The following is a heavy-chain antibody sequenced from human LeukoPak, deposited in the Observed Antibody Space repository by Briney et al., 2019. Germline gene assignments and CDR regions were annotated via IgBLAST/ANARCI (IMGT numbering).Heavy chain of an antibody. CDR2: IYYSGST. J-gene: IGHJ4*02. CDR3: ARDFFSCSSTSCYTSFDY. V-gene: IGHV4-31*03. Sequence: PSETLSLTCTVSGGSISSGGYYWSWIRQHPRKGLEWIGYIYYSGSTYYNPSLKSRVTISVDTSKNQFSLKLSSVTAADTAVYYCARDFFSCSSTSCYTSFDYWGQGTLVTVSS. CDR1: GGSISSGGYY. D-gene: IGHD2-2*02.